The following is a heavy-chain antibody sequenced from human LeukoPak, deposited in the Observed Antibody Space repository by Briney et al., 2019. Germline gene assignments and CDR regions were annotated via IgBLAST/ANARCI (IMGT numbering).Heavy chain of an antibody. J-gene: IGHJ4*02. CDR1: GDTFSSYA. CDR3: ARYRSSSWSTFDY. CDR2: IIPICGTA. V-gene: IGHV1-69*05. Sequence: ASVKVSCKASGDTFSSYAISWVRQAPGQGLEWMGRIIPICGTANYAQKFQGRVTITTDDSTSTAYMELSSLRSEDTAVYYCARYRSSSWSTFDYWGQGTLVTVSS. D-gene: IGHD6-13*01.